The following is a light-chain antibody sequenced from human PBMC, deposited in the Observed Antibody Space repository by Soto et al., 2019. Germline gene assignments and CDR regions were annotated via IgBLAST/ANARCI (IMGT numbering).Light chain of an antibody. J-gene: IGKJ3*01. CDR3: QQYDASPLT. Sequence: EIVLTQSPGTLSLSPGERATLSCRASQSLSTNSLAWYQQKPGQTPRLLIYAASTRDTDIPDRFNGSGSGTDFALTSSRLEPEDFALYYCQQYDASPLTFGPGTKVDIK. CDR2: AAS. V-gene: IGKV3-20*01. CDR1: QSLSTNS.